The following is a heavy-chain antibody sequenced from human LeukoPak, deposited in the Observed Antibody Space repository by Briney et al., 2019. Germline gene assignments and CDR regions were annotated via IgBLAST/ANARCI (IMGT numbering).Heavy chain of an antibody. J-gene: IGHJ4*02. CDR3: AKDQYYYDSSGYIFFDY. CDR1: GFTFSSYA. Sequence: GGSLRLSCAASGFTFSSYAMSLVRQAPGKGLEWVSAISGSGGSTYYADSVKGRFTISRDNSKNTLYLQMNSLRAEDTAVYYCAKDQYYYDSSGYIFFDYWGQGTLVTVSS. D-gene: IGHD3-22*01. CDR2: ISGSGGST. V-gene: IGHV3-23*01.